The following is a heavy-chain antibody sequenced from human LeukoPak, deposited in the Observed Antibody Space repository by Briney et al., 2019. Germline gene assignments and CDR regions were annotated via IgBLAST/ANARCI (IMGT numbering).Heavy chain of an antibody. Sequence: GESLKISCKGSGYSFTSYWIGWVRQMPGKGLEWMGIIDPGDSDTRYSPSFQGQVTISADKSISTVYLQWSSLKASDTAMYYCARRGVVVTARDAFDIWGQGTMVTVSS. D-gene: IGHD2-21*02. CDR3: ARRGVVVTARDAFDI. J-gene: IGHJ3*02. V-gene: IGHV5-51*01. CDR1: GYSFTSYW. CDR2: IDPGDSDT.